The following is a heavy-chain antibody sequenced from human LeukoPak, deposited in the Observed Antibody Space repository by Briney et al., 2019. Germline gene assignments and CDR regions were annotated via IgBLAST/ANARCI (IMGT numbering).Heavy chain of an antibody. CDR2: INHSGST. V-gene: IGHV4-34*01. CDR1: GGSFSGYY. CDR3: ARYDFNKFFDY. J-gene: IGHJ4*02. D-gene: IGHD3-3*01. Sequence: PSETLSLTCAVYGGSFSGYYWSWIRQPPGKGLEWIGEINHSGSTNYNPSPKSRVTISVDTSKNQFSLKLSSVTAADTAVYYCARYDFNKFFDYWGQGTLVTVSS.